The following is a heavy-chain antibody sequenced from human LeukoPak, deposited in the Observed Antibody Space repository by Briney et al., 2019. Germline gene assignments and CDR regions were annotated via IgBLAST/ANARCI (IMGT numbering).Heavy chain of an antibody. D-gene: IGHD6-13*01. CDR1: GGTFSSYA. CDR3: ARTSSSWYFDY. V-gene: IGHV1-69*05. J-gene: IGHJ4*02. Sequence: SVKVSCKASGGTFSSYAISWVRQAPGQGLEWMGGIIPIFGTANYAQKLQGRVTMTTDTSTSTAYMELRSLRSDDTAVYYCARTSSSWYFDYWGQGTLVTVSS. CDR2: IIPIFGTA.